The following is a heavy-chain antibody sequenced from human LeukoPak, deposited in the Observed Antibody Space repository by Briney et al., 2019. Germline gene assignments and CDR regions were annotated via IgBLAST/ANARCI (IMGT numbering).Heavy chain of an antibody. CDR3: ARVGGMRTGTTYYYYMDV. V-gene: IGHV3-7*01. D-gene: IGHD1-7*01. CDR1: GFTFSSYW. Sequence: GGSLRLSCVASGFTFSSYWMSWVRQASGKGLEWVANIKQDGSEKYYVDSVKGRFTISRDNAKNSLYLQMNSLRAEDTAVYYCARVGGMRTGTTYYYYMDVWGKGTTVTVS. J-gene: IGHJ6*03. CDR2: IKQDGSEK.